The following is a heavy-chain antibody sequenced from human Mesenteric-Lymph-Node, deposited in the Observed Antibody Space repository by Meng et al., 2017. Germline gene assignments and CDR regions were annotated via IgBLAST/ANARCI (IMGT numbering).Heavy chain of an antibody. Sequence: GGSLRLSCAASGFTFSSYAMSWVRQAPGKGLEWVSAISGSGGSTYYADSVKGRFTISRDNSKNTLYLQMNSLRAEDTAVYYCAGGAVAGTQNYYYYGMDVWGQGTTVTVSS. CDR2: ISGSGGST. J-gene: IGHJ6*02. D-gene: IGHD6-19*01. CDR3: AGGAVAGTQNYYYYGMDV. CDR1: GFTFSSYA. V-gene: IGHV3-23*01.